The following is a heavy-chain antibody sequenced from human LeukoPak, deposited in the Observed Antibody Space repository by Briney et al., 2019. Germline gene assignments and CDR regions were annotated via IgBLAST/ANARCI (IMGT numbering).Heavy chain of an antibody. D-gene: IGHD2-15*01. CDR3: ARAIGYCSGGSCYGVY. CDR2: ISSSSSYI. J-gene: IGHJ4*02. V-gene: IGHV3-21*01. CDR1: GFXFSSYS. Sequence: GGSLRLSCAASGFXFSSYSMNWVRQAPGKGLEWVSSISSSSSYIYYADSVKGRFTISRDNAKNSLYLQMNSLRAEDTAVYYCARAIGYCSGGSCYGVYWGQGALVTVSS.